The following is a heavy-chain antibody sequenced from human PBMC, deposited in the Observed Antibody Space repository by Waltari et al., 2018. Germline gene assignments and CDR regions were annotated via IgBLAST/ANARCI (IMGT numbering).Heavy chain of an antibody. CDR1: GFTFDDYD. D-gene: IGHD3-22*01. J-gene: IGHJ3*02. CDR2: INYDSASI. Sequence: EVQLVESGGGLVQPGRSLRLSCVGPGFTFDDYDIRRVRHTPGKGLEWVSGINYDSASIGYGESVKGRFIISRDNARNSLYLQMNSLTTEDTALYYCLKKNDEVFDRNGLVYDAFDMWGQGTMVTVSP. CDR3: LKKNDEVFDRNGLVYDAFDM. V-gene: IGHV3-9*01.